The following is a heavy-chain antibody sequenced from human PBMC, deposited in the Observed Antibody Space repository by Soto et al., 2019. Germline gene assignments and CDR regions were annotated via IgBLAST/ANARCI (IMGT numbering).Heavy chain of an antibody. CDR3: ARDPRWLGGYLDF. CDR1: GGSVSSGTYF. CDR2: AFYSGST. V-gene: IGHV4-61*01. Sequence: SETLSLTCRGSGGSVSSGTYFWHWIRQPPGKGLEWIGYAFYSGSTNYNPSLKSRLTISVDKSKNQFSLMLGSVTAADTAVYFCARDPRWLGGYLDFWGQG. J-gene: IGHJ4*02. D-gene: IGHD3-10*01.